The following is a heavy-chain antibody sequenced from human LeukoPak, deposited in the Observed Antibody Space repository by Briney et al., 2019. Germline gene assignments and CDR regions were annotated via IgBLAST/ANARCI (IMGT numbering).Heavy chain of an antibody. D-gene: IGHD1-26*01. V-gene: IGHV3-23*01. J-gene: IGHJ4*02. CDR3: AKVVGPFDY. CDR2: ISGNGGST. CDR1: GFTFHNYA. Sequence: GGSLRLSRAASGFTFHNYAMSWVRQAPGKGLEWVSSISGNGGSTYYADSLKGRFTISRDNSKNTLYLQMNSLRAEDTAVYSCAKVVGPFDYWGQETLVTVSS.